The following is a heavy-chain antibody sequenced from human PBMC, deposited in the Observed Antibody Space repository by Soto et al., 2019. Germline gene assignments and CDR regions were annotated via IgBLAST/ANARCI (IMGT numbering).Heavy chain of an antibody. Sequence: SETLSLTCAVYGGSFSGYYWSWIRQPPGKGLEWIGEINHSGSTNYNPSLKSRVTISVDTSKNQFSLKLSSVTAADTAVYYCARGRYYVVPGYGMDVWGQGTTVTVSS. V-gene: IGHV4-34*01. D-gene: IGHD3-3*01. J-gene: IGHJ6*02. CDR3: ARGRYYVVPGYGMDV. CDR2: INHSGST. CDR1: GGSFSGYY.